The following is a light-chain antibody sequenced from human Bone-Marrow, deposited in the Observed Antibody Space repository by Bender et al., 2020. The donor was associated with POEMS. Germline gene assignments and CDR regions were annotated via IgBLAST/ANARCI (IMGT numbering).Light chain of an antibody. CDR2: EVK. CDR3: CAYAGSFSWV. V-gene: IGLV2-23*02. CDR1: SSDVGSYNF. Sequence: QSALTQPASVSGSPGQSITISCTGTSSDVGSYNFVSWYQHHPGKAPKLLIFEVKKRPAGVPDRFSGSKSGNTASLTVAGLQAEDEADYHCCAYAGSFSWVFGGGTSLTVL. J-gene: IGLJ3*02.